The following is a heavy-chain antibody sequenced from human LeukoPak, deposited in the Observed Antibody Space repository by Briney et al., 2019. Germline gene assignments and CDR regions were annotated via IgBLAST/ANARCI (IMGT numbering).Heavy chain of an antibody. Sequence: GGSLRLSFAASGFTFSSYGMHWVRQAPGKGLEWVAVISYDGSNKYYADSVKGRFTISRDNSKNTLYLQMNSLRAEDTAVYYCARDLSYYDSSGYSYYYYYGMDVWGQGTTVTVSS. CDR2: ISYDGSNK. J-gene: IGHJ6*02. D-gene: IGHD3-22*01. V-gene: IGHV3-30*03. CDR1: GFTFSSYG. CDR3: ARDLSYYDSSGYSYYYYYGMDV.